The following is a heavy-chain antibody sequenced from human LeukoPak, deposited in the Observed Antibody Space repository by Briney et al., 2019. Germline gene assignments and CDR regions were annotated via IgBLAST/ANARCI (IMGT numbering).Heavy chain of an antibody. J-gene: IGHJ4*02. CDR1: GFTFSSFA. Sequence: GGSLRLSCAASGFTFSSFAMSWVRQTPGKGLEWVSSISSSGRNTYYADSVKCRFTISRDNSENTLYLQVSSLRAEDTAMYYCAKRDRPCSGDCSAPYYFDYWGQGTLVTVSS. V-gene: IGHV3-23*01. CDR2: ISSSGRNT. CDR3: AKRDRPCSGDCSAPYYFDY. D-gene: IGHD2-21*02.